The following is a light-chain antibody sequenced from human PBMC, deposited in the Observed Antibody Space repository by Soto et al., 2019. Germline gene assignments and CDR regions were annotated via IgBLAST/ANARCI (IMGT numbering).Light chain of an antibody. Sequence: SYELTQPPSVSVSPGQTARITCSGDALPKQYAYWYQQKPGQAPVVVIYKDSERPSGIPERFSGSSSGTIVTLTISGVQADDEADYYCQSADSSGTYVFGTGTKVTVL. V-gene: IGLV3-25*03. CDR3: QSADSSGTYV. J-gene: IGLJ1*01. CDR2: KDS. CDR1: ALPKQY.